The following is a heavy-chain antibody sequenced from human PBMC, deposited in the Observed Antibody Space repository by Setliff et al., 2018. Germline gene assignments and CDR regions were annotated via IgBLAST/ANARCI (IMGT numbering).Heavy chain of an antibody. CDR2: ISTSGNT. D-gene: IGHD5-12*01. CDR1: GGSIINSHY. V-gene: IGHV4-4*07. Sequence: SSETLSLTCTVSGGSIINSHYWSWIRQPAGKGLEWIGRISTSGNTNYNPSLKSRVTVSLDTSKNQFSLKLTSMTAADTAVYYCARDQWVRSPPLYFSYSMDVWGQGTTVTVSS. J-gene: IGHJ6*02. CDR3: ARDQWVRSPPLYFSYSMDV.